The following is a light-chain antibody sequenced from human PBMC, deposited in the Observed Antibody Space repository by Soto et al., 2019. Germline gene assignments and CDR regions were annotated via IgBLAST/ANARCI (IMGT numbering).Light chain of an antibody. Sequence: SYELTQPPSVSVSTGQTASITCSGDKLGDKYTCWYQQKPGQSPVLVIYQDTQRPSGIPERFSGSNSGNTATLTISGTQAMDEADYYCQAWDNRAYVFGPGTKLTVL. CDR1: KLGDKY. CDR3: QAWDNRAYV. V-gene: IGLV3-1*01. CDR2: QDT. J-gene: IGLJ1*01.